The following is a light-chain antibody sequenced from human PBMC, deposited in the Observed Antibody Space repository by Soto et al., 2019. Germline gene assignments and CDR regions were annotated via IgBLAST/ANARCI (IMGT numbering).Light chain of an antibody. J-gene: IGKJ2*01. CDR1: QSVSSSY. CDR2: GAS. CDR3: QQYHRSPHT. Sequence: EIVLTQSPGTLSLSPGERATLSCRASQSVSSSYLAWYQQKPGQAPRLLMYGASSRATGIPARFSGSGSGTDFTLTISRLEPEDFAVYYCQQYHRSPHTFGQGTKLEIK. V-gene: IGKV3-20*01.